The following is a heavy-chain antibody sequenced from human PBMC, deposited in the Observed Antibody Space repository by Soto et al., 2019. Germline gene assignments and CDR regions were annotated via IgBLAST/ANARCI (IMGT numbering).Heavy chain of an antibody. V-gene: IGHV3-23*01. CDR2: ISGSGGST. D-gene: IGHD3-9*01. CDR1: GFTFSSYA. J-gene: IGHJ3*02. CDR3: AKDDPTHDNYLDAFDI. Sequence: GGSLRLSCAASGFTFSSYAMSWVRQAPGKGLEWVSAISGSGGSTYYADSVKGRFTISRDNSKNTLYLQMNSLRAEDTAVYYCAKDDPTHDNYLDAFDIWGQGTMVTVSS.